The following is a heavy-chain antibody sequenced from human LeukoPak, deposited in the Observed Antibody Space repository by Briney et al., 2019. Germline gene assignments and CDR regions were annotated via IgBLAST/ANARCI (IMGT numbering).Heavy chain of an antibody. Sequence: PGGSLRLSCAASGFTFSSYSMNWVRQAPGKGLEWVSSISSSSSYIYYADSVKGRFTISRDNAKNSLYLQMNSLRAEDTAVYYCAKGRLRGVVITELDYWGQGTLVTVSS. J-gene: IGHJ4*02. CDR1: GFTFSSYS. CDR2: ISSSSSYI. D-gene: IGHD3-22*01. CDR3: AKGRLRGVVITELDY. V-gene: IGHV3-21*01.